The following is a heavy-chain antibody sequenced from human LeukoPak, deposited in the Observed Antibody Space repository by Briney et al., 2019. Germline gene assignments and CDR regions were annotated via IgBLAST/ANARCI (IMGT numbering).Heavy chain of an antibody. Sequence: SETLSLTCTVSGGSISSGGYYWSWIRQHPGKGLGWIGYIYYSGSTYYNPSLKSRVTISVDTSKNQFSLKLSSVTAADTAEYYCARAGVVVAAIPRAYGFDPWGQGTLVTVSS. CDR1: GGSISSGGYY. D-gene: IGHD2-15*01. CDR3: ARAGVVVAAIPRAYGFDP. V-gene: IGHV4-31*03. J-gene: IGHJ5*02. CDR2: IYYSGST.